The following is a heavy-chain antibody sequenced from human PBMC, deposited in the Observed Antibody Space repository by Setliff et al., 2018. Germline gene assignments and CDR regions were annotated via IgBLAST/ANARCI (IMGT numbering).Heavy chain of an antibody. D-gene: IGHD3-3*01. CDR3: RYWSGYYNNDY. V-gene: IGHV3-7*01. CDR1: GFTFSSYW. J-gene: IGHJ4*02. Sequence: GESLRLSCAATGFTFSSYWMTWVRQAPGKGLEWVANINEDGSEKNYVDYVKGRFTISRDNAKNSLYLQMNSLRAEDTAVYYCRYWSGYYNNDYWGQGTLVTVSS. CDR2: INEDGSEK.